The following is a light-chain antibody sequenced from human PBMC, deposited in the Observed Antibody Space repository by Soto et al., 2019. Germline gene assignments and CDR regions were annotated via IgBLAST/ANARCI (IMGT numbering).Light chain of an antibody. CDR3: MQGTHWHPYT. CDR2: KVS. CDR1: HSLAYIDGNTY. J-gene: IGKJ2*01. Sequence: EVVMTQSPLSLPVTLGQPASISCRSSHSLAYIDGNTYLSWFQQRPGQSPRRLIYKVSNRESGFPERFSGSESGTDFTLKISRVEAEDVGVYYCMQGTHWHPYTFGQGTNLEIK. V-gene: IGKV2-30*01.